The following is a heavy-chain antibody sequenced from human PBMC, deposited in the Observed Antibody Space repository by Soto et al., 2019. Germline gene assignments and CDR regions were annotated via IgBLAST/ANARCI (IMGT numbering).Heavy chain of an antibody. V-gene: IGHV3-30-3*01. Sequence: GGSLRLSCVASGFTFSSFALHWGRQAPGKGLEWVAVVSNDGSKKYYADSVKGRFTISRDNSKNTLYLQMNSLRAEDTAVYYCARDAPRGYSYGHDAVDIWGQGTLVTVSS. J-gene: IGHJ3*02. D-gene: IGHD5-18*01. CDR1: GFTFSSFA. CDR3: ARDAPRGYSYGHDAVDI. CDR2: VSNDGSKK.